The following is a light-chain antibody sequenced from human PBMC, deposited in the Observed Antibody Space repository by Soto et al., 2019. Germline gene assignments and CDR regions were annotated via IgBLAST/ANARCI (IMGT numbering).Light chain of an antibody. CDR1: TGAVTNGHY. CDR3: LLSYNGQYF. Sequence: QAVVTQEPSLTVSPGGTVTLTCGSSTGAVTNGHYPYWFQQKPGQAPRTLIYDTTNRHSWTPARFSGSLLGGKAALTLSGAQPEDEAEYYCLLSYNGQYFFGSGTKVTVL. CDR2: DTT. J-gene: IGLJ1*01. V-gene: IGLV7-46*01.